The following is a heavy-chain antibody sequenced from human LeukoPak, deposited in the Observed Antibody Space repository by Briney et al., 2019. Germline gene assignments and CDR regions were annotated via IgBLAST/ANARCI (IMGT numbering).Heavy chain of an antibody. CDR3: ARLRFLIAPAAYDAFDV. V-gene: IGHV4-61*01. Sequence: PSETLSLTCTVSGGSISSGSYYWSWIRQPPGKGLEWIGYINYSGSTTYNPSLKSRVTISVDTSKNQFSLKLSAVTAADTAVYFCARLRFLIAPAAYDAFDVWGQGTMVTVSS. CDR2: INYSGST. CDR1: GGSISSGSYY. D-gene: IGHD6-13*01. J-gene: IGHJ3*01.